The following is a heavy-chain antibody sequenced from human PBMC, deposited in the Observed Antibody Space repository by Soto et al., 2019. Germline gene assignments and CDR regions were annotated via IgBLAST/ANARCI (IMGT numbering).Heavy chain of an antibody. J-gene: IGHJ1*01. Sequence: EVQLVESGGGLIQPGGSLRLSCAASGFTVSSNYMSWVRQAPGKGLEWVSVIYSGGSTYYADSVKGRFTISRDNSKNTLYLQMNSLRAEDTAVYYCARGYYSETRGRGFQHWGQGTLVTVSS. V-gene: IGHV3-53*01. CDR2: IYSGGST. D-gene: IGHD3-16*01. CDR3: ARGYYSETRGRGFQH. CDR1: GFTVSSNY.